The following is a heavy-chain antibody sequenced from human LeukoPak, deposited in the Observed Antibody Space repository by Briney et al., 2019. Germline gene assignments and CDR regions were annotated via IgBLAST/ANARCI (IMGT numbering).Heavy chain of an antibody. J-gene: IGHJ4*02. Sequence: ASVKVSCKASGYTFTSYDINWVRQATGQGLEWMGWMNPNSGNTGYAQKCQGRVTMTRNTSISTAYLELSSLRSEDTAVYYCARGIRGGSGSYYYFDYWGQGTLVTVSS. CDR2: MNPNSGNT. CDR3: ARGIRGGSGSYYYFDY. V-gene: IGHV1-8*01. D-gene: IGHD3-10*01. CDR1: GYTFTSYD.